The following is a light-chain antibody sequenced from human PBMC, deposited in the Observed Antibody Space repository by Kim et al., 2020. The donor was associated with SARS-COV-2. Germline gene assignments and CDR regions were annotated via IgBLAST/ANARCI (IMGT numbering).Light chain of an antibody. J-gene: IGKJ2*01. CDR3: QHYGRTPPYT. CDR1: QTISSSY. CDR2: GAS. Sequence: SPGERATLSCRASQTISSSYLAWYQQKPGQAPRLLVYGASSRAAGIPDRFSGSGSGTDFSLTISRLEPEDLAVYYCQHYGRTPPYTFGQGTKLEIK. V-gene: IGKV3-20*01.